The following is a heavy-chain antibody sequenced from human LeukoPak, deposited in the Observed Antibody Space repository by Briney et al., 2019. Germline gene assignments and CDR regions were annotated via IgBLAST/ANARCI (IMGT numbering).Heavy chain of an antibody. Sequence: SETLSLTCIVFSDSISSGSYYWSWIRQPAGKGLEWIGRIYTSGSTNYNPSLKSRVTMSVDTSKNQFSLKLSSVTAADTAVYYCARGPNYYDSSGYYYLYYYYYYMDVWGKWTTVTISS. CDR1: SDSISSGSYY. J-gene: IGHJ6*03. D-gene: IGHD3-22*01. CDR3: ARGPNYYDSSGYYYLYYYYYYMDV. CDR2: IYTSGST. V-gene: IGHV4-61*02.